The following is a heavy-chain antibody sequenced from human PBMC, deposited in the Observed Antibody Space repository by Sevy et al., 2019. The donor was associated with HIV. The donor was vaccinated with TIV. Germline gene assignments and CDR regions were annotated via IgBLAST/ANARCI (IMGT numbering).Heavy chain of an antibody. CDR1: GFTFGDYA. V-gene: IGHV3-11*01. CDR2: ISSSGSTI. D-gene: IGHD6-13*01. CDR3: ARADSWYSGVDY. Sequence: GSLRLSCTGSGFTFGDYAMSWIRQAPGKGLEWVSYISSSGSTIYYADSVKGRFTISRDNAKNSLYLQMNSLRAEDTAVYYCARADSWYSGVDYWGQGTLVTVSS. J-gene: IGHJ4*02.